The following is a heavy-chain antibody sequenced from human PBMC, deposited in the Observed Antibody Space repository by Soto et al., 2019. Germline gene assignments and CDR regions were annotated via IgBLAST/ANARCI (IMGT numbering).Heavy chain of an antibody. CDR3: ARGDCVGGTCYSLAGSFYYDMDV. CDR1: GFTFSNYW. CDR2: INSDGSVS. D-gene: IGHD2-15*01. V-gene: IGHV3-74*02. J-gene: IGHJ6*03. Sequence: EVQLVESGGGLVQPGGSLRLSCAASGFTFSNYWMYWVRQAPGKGLEWVSRINSDGSVSSYADSVKGRLTISRDNVKNTLYLQMDSLRAEDTALYYCARGDCVGGTCYSLAGSFYYDMDVWGTGTTVTFFS.